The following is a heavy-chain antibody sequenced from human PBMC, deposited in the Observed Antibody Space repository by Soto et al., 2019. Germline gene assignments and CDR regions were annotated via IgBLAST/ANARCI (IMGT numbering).Heavy chain of an antibody. V-gene: IGHV4-34*01. Sequence: SETLSLTCAVYGGSFSGYYWSWIRQPPGKGLEWIGEINHSGSTNYNPSLKSRVTISVDTSKNQFSLKLSSVTAADTAVYYCARATEPDYDFWSGYYSDYYYYMDVWGKGTTVTVSS. CDR1: GGSFSGYY. CDR3: ARATEPDYDFWSGYYSDYYYYMDV. D-gene: IGHD3-3*01. CDR2: INHSGST. J-gene: IGHJ6*03.